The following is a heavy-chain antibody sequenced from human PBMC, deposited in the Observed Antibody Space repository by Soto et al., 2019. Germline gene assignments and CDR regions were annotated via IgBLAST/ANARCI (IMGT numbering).Heavy chain of an antibody. V-gene: IGHV1-8*01. D-gene: IGHD5-12*01. J-gene: IGHJ5*02. CDR2: MNPNTGNS. CDR1: GYTFTSYD. Sequence: ASVKVSCKASGYTFTSYDIYWVRQATGQGLEWMGWMNPNTGNSGYAQKFQGRVTMTTDTATNTAYMELGSLRSDDTAVYYCVRDASSGYRGWWDPRGQGTLVTVSS. CDR3: VRDASSGYRGWWDP.